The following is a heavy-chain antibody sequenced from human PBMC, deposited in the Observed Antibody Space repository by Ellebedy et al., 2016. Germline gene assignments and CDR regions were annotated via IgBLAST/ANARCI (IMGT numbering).Heavy chain of an antibody. CDR3: VKDSSGGWEYFYYGMDV. CDR1: GFTFSDYA. V-gene: IGHV3-9*01. D-gene: IGHD2-15*01. CDR2: ISWNSNSI. Sequence: SLKISCAASGFTFSDYAMHWVRQAPGKGLEWVSGISWNSNSIAYADSVKGRFTISRDNAKNSLSLQMNSLSAEDTALYYCVKDSSGGWEYFYYGMDVWGQGTTVTVSS. J-gene: IGHJ6*02.